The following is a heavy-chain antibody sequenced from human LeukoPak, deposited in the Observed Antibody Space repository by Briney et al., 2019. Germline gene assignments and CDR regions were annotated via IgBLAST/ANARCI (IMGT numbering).Heavy chain of an antibody. Sequence: ASVKVSCKASGYTFTSHGISWVRQAPGQGLKWMGWISAYNGNTNYAQKLQGRVTMTTDTSTSTAYMELRSLRSDDTAVYYCARLGGRGYSGYDTRYYYYYGMDVWGQGTTVTVSS. J-gene: IGHJ6*02. CDR3: ARLGGRGYSGYDTRYYYYYGMDV. D-gene: IGHD5-12*01. CDR2: ISAYNGNT. V-gene: IGHV1-18*01. CDR1: GYTFTSHG.